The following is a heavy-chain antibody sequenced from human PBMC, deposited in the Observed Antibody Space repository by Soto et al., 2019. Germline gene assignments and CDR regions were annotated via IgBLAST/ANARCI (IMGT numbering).Heavy chain of an antibody. V-gene: IGHV1-69*13. D-gene: IGHD6-13*01. CDR2: IIPIFGTA. CDR1: GGTFSSYA. CDR3: ATGGGNSSSWYGSDAFDI. Sequence: ASVKVSCKASGGTFSSYAISWVRQAPGQGLEWMGGIIPIFGTANYAQKFQGRVTITADESTSTAYMELSSLRSEDTAVYYCATGGGNSSSWYGSDAFDIWGQGTMVTVSS. J-gene: IGHJ3*02.